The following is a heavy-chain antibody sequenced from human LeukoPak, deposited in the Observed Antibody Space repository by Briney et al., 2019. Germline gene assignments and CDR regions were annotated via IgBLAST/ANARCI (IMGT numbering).Heavy chain of an antibody. J-gene: IGHJ4*02. D-gene: IGHD3-22*01. V-gene: IGHV3-7*04. CDR2: IKQDGSEK. CDR1: GFTFSSYR. Sequence: GGSLRLSCAASGFTFSSYRMTWVRQAPGKGLEWVANIKQDGSEKYYVDSVKGRFSISRDNAKNSLYLQMNSLRAEDTAVYYCARGYDSSGDLFDYWGQGTLVTVSS. CDR3: ARGYDSSGDLFDY.